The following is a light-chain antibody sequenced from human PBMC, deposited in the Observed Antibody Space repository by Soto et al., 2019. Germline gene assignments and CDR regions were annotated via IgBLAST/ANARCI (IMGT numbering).Light chain of an antibody. CDR1: QSISSY. J-gene: IGKJ2*02. Sequence: DIQMTQSPSSLSASVGDRVTITCRASQSISSYLNWYQQKPGKAPKLLIYAASSLQSGVPSRFSGSGSGTDFTLTISSLQPEEVATYYCQQSYSTPRGTFGQGTKLEIK. V-gene: IGKV1-39*01. CDR2: AAS. CDR3: QQSYSTPRGT.